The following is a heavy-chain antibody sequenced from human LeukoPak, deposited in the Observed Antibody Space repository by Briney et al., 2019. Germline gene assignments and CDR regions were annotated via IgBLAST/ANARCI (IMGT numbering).Heavy chain of an antibody. V-gene: IGHV3-33*01. CDR1: GFTFSSYG. CDR2: IWYDGSNK. Sequence: GGSLRLSCAASGFTFSSYGMHWVRQAPGKGLEWVAGIWYDGSNKYYADSLKGRFTISRDNSKNTLYLQMNSLRAEDTAVYYCARGGSGRQWLDATPNAYWGQGTLVTVSS. J-gene: IGHJ4*02. CDR3: ARGGSGRQWLDATPNAY. D-gene: IGHD6-19*01.